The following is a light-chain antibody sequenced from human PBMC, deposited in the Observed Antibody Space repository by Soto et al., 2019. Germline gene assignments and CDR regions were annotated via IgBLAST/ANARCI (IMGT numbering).Light chain of an antibody. V-gene: IGLV1-44*01. CDR1: NSNIGSYT. Sequence: QAVVTQPPSASGTPGQRVTISCSGRNSNIGSYTVNWYLQLPGTAPKLLIYSDNQRPSGVPDRFSGSKSGTSASLAISGLQSEDEADYYCATWDDSLNAWVFGGGTKLTVL. CDR3: ATWDDSLNAWV. J-gene: IGLJ3*02. CDR2: SDN.